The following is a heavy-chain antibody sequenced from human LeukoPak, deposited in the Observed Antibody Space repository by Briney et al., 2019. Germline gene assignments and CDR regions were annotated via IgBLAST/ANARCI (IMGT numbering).Heavy chain of an antibody. V-gene: IGHV1-18*01. CDR2: ISAYNGNT. CDR1: GYTFTSYG. D-gene: IGHD2-21*02. J-gene: IGHJ5*02. Sequence: ASVKVSCKASGYTFTSYGISWVRQAPGQGLEWMGWISAYNGNTNYAQMLQGRVTMTTDTSTSTAYMELRSLRSDDPAVYYWARVGPYCGGDCYRPYWFNPWGQGTLVTVSS. CDR3: ARVGPYCGGDCYRPYWFNP.